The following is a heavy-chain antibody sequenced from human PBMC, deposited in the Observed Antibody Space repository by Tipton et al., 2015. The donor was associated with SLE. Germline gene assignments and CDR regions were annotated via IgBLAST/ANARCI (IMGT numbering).Heavy chain of an antibody. V-gene: IGHV4-59*01. CDR3: ARDQGAEYSGNSDAFDI. J-gene: IGHJ3*02. D-gene: IGHD4-23*01. CDR2: IYYSGTT. CDR1: GGSISSYY. Sequence: TLSLTCTVSGGSISSYYWSWIRQPPGKGLEWIGYIYYSGTTNYNPSLKSRVTISIDTSKNQFSLKLGSVTAADTAVYYCARDQGAEYSGNSDAFDIWGQETMVTASS.